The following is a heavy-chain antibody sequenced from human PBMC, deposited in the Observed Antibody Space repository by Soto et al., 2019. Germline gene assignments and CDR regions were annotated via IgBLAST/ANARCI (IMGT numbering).Heavy chain of an antibody. V-gene: IGHV3-23*01. J-gene: IGHJ5*02. CDR1: GFTFSSYA. CDR2: ISGSGGST. Sequence: GGSLRLSCAASGFTFSSYAMSWVRQAPGKGLEWVSAISGSGGSTYYADSVKGRFTISRDNSKNTLYLQMNSLRAEDTAVYYCAKDSAGFWSGYYYNWFDPWGQGTLVTVSS. D-gene: IGHD3-3*01. CDR3: AKDSAGFWSGYYYNWFDP.